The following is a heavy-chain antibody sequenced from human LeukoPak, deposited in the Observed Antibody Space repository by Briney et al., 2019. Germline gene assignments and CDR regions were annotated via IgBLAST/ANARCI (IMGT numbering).Heavy chain of an antibody. Sequence: ASVKVSCKASGYTFTSYYMHWVRQAPGQGLEWMGIINPSGGSTSYAQKFQGRVTMTTDTSTSTAYMELRSLRSDDTAVYYCARDDHYYGMDVWGQGTTVTVSS. V-gene: IGHV1-46*01. CDR3: ARDDHYYGMDV. J-gene: IGHJ6*02. CDR1: GYTFTSYY. CDR2: INPSGGST.